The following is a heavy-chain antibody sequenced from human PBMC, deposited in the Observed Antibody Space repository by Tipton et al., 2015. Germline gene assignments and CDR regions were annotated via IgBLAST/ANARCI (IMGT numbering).Heavy chain of an antibody. Sequence: TLSLTCTVSGGSVTSGSYYWSWIRQPPGKGLEWIGYISYTDGAHYNPALKSRVTISVDTSKNQFSLKLSSVTAADTAVYYCARRTRLNMIPMRGSIDVWGQGTTVTVSS. CDR3: ARRTRLNMIPMRGSIDV. V-gene: IGHV4-61*01. J-gene: IGHJ6*02. CDR1: GGSVTSGSYY. D-gene: IGHD3-22*01. CDR2: ISYTDGA.